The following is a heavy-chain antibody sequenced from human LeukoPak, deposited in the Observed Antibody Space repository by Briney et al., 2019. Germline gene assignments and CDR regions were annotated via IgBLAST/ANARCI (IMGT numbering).Heavy chain of an antibody. V-gene: IGHV3-21*01. CDR3: STSRFCSSTSCLFPFDN. Sequence: GGSLRLSCAASGFTFSSYNMNWVRQAPGKGLEWVSSISSSSSYIYYADSLKGRFTISRDNAKNSLYLQINSLRAEDTAVYYCSTSRFCSSTSCLFPFDNWGQGTLVTVSS. CDR1: GFTFSSYN. D-gene: IGHD2-2*01. CDR2: ISSSSSYI. J-gene: IGHJ4*02.